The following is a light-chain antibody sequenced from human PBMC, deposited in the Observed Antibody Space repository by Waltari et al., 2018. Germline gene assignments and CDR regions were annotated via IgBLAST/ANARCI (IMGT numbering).Light chain of an antibody. CDR3: QQSYSTPGT. CDR2: AAS. J-gene: IGKJ1*01. Sequence: DIQMTQSPSSLSASVGDRVTITCLASQSISTYLNWYQQKPRKAPRLLIYAASSLQSGVPSRFSGSGSGTDFTLTISSLQPEDFATYYCQQSYSTPGTFGQGTKVEIK. CDR1: QSISTY. V-gene: IGKV1-39*01.